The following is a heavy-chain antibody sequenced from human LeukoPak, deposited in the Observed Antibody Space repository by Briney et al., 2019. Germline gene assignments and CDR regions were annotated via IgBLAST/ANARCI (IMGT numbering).Heavy chain of an antibody. V-gene: IGHV1-2*02. D-gene: IGHD3-9*01. CDR1: GYTFTGYY. J-gene: IGHJ4*02. Sequence: ASVKVSCKASGYTFTGYYMHWVRQAPGQGLEWMGWINPNSGGTNYAQKFQGRVTMTRDTSISTAYMELSSLRSEDTAVYYCARGTHYDILTVSTGSDYWVQGTLVTVSS. CDR2: INPNSGGT. CDR3: ARGTHYDILTVSTGSDY.